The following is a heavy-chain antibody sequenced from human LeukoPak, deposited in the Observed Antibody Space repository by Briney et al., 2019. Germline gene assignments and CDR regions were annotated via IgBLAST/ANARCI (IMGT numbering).Heavy chain of an antibody. D-gene: IGHD2-2*02. V-gene: IGHV4-59*01. CDR1: GGSISSYY. CDR3: ARVGYCSSTSCYISRYYYYYMDV. CDR2: IYYSGST. Sequence: SETLSLTCTVSGGSISSYYWSWIRQPPGKGLEWIGYIYYSGSTNYNPSLKSRVTISVDTSKNQFSLKLSSVTAADTAVYYCARVGYCSSTSCYISRYYYYYMDVWGKGTTVTVSS. J-gene: IGHJ6*03.